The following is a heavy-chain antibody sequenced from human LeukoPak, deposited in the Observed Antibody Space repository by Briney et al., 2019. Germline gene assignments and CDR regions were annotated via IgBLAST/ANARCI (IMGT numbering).Heavy chain of an antibody. CDR2: IYSGGST. CDR1: GFTVSSNY. J-gene: IGHJ4*02. Sequence: PGGSLRLSCAASGFTVSSNYMSWVRQAPGKGLKWVSVIYSGGSTYYADSVKGRFTISRDNSKNTLYLQMNSLRAEDTAVYFCARSTWGGDLLTLDYWGQGTLVTVSS. V-gene: IGHV3-53*01. CDR3: ARSTWGGDLLTLDY. D-gene: IGHD1-26*01.